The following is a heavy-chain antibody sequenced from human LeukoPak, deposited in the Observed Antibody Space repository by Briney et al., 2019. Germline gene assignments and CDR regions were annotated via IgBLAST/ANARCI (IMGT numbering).Heavy chain of an antibody. CDR1: GFTFSNYG. CDR2: IAYDGRKK. J-gene: IGHJ4*02. V-gene: IGHV3-30*18. CDR3: AKENWPSNDSGAGNHLGY. Sequence: PGGSLRLSCAASGFTFSNYGMHWVRQAPGKGLEWVAFIAYDGRKKHSADSVKGRLTISRDNSKNTLILQMNGLRPEDTAVYYCAKENWPSNDSGAGNHLGYWGQGTLVTVSS. D-gene: IGHD3-10*01.